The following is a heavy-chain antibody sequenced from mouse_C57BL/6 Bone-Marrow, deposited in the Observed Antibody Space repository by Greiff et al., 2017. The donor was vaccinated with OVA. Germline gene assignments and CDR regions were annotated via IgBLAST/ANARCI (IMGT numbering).Heavy chain of an antibody. Sequence: VQLQQSGAELVRPGSSVKMSCKTSGYTFTSYGINWVKQRPGQGLEWIGYIYIGNGYTEYTEKFKGKATLTSDTSSSTAYLQLSSLTSEDSAMYFCARDVTGRGDYWGQGTSVTVSS. D-gene: IGHD4-1*01. J-gene: IGHJ4*01. CDR2: IYIGNGYT. V-gene: IGHV1-58*01. CDR1: GYTFTSYG. CDR3: ARDVTGRGDY.